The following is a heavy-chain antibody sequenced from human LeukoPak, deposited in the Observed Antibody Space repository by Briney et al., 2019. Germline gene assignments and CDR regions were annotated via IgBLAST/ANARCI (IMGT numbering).Heavy chain of an antibody. J-gene: IGHJ6*02. CDR3: ARDSSGWYYYGMDV. Sequence: SETLSLTCTVSGGSISSYYWSWIRQPPGKGLVWIGYTYYSGSTNYNPSLKSRVTISVDTSKNQFSLKLSSVTAADTAVYYCARDSSGWYYYGMDVWGQGTTVTVSS. CDR1: GGSISSYY. D-gene: IGHD6-19*01. V-gene: IGHV4-59*12. CDR2: TYYSGST.